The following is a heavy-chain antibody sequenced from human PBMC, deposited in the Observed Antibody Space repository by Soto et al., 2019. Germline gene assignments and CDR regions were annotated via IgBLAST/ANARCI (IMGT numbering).Heavy chain of an antibody. Sequence: QVQLVESGGGVVQPGRSLRLSCAASGFTFHNFGMHWVRQAPGKGLEWVAVISYDGSNNYYADSVKGRFTISRDNSQATLYLQMNSLSTEDTAVYYCAKEVDITVRGVPPSDYLGQGTLVTVSS. D-gene: IGHD3-10*01. CDR1: GFTFHNFG. J-gene: IGHJ4*02. V-gene: IGHV3-30*18. CDR3: AKEVDITVRGVPPSDY. CDR2: ISYDGSNN.